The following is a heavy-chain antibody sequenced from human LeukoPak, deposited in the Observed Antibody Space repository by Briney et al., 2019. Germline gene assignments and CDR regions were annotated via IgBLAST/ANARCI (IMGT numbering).Heavy chain of an antibody. D-gene: IGHD3-22*01. V-gene: IGHV3-21*01. CDR3: LREDSRDF. J-gene: IGHJ4*02. CDR2: INSGSTTR. Sequence: GGSLRLSCAASGFTFSTYTMNWARQAPGKGLEWVSSINSGSTTRHYADSVKGRFTISRDNAQNSLYLQMNSLRADDAAVYYCLREDSRDFWGQGTLVTVSS. CDR1: GFTFSTYT.